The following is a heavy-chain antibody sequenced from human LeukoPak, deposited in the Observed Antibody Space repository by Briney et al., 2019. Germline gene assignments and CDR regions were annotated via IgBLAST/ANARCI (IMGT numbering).Heavy chain of an antibody. Sequence: SETLSLTCAVYGESLNYYYWSWIRQSPEKGLEWIGEVFDGKTTNYNPSLKSRVTISAVTSSNQFSLNLKPVTAADAAVYYCASGAWATRLHSWAQGTLVIVSS. CDR1: GESLNYYY. J-gene: IGHJ4*02. CDR2: VFDGKTT. V-gene: IGHV4-34*12. D-gene: IGHD5-24*01. CDR3: ASGAWATRLHS.